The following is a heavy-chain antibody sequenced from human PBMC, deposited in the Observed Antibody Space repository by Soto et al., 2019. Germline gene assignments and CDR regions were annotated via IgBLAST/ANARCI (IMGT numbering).Heavy chain of an antibody. CDR1: GGSISSSSYY. V-gene: IGHV4-39*01. D-gene: IGHD2-2*01. J-gene: IGHJ5*02. Sequence: SETLSLTCTVSGGSISSSSYYWGWIRQPPGKGLEWIGSIYYSGSTYYNPSLKSRVTISVDTSKNQFSLKLSSVTAADTAVYYCARHRTGVWDIVVVPAADVFDPWGQGTLVTVSS. CDR3: ARHRTGVWDIVVVPAADVFDP. CDR2: IYYSGST.